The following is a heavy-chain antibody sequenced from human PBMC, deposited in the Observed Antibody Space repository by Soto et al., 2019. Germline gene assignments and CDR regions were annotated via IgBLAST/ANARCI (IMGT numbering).Heavy chain of an antibody. J-gene: IGHJ2*01. V-gene: IGHV4-30-4*01. CDR3: AREVIPLTTDWYLDL. CDR2: IYDSGST. CDR1: GDSISRGLRDLYY. Sequence: PSETRSLTCPVGGDSISRGLRDLYYWSWIRQPPGKGLEWIGYIYDSGSTYYNPSLKSRVTISVDTSKNQFSLRLSSVTAADTAVYYCAREVIPLTTDWYLDLWGRGTLVTVSS. D-gene: IGHD4-17*01.